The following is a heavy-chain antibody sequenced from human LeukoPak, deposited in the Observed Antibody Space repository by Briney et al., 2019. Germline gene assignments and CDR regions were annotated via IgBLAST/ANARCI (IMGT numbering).Heavy chain of an antibody. CDR3: ARDLVGATIR. CDR2: ITTSSSYM. Sequence: GGSLRLSCAASGFTFSAYNMNWVRRTPGKGLEWVSSITTSSSYMFYADSVRGRFTISRDNAENSLYLQMNSLRAEDTAVYYCARDLVGATIRWGQGTLVTVSS. V-gene: IGHV3-21*01. D-gene: IGHD1-26*01. CDR1: GFTFSAYN. J-gene: IGHJ4*02.